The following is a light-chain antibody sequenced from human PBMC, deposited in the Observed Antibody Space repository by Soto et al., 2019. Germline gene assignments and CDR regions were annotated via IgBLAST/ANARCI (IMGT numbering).Light chain of an antibody. CDR1: SSDIGGYNF. CDR3: CSYRSSITYTSRSTYV. CDR2: EVS. J-gene: IGLJ1*01. Sequence: QSALTQPASVSGSPGQSITISCTGTSSDIGGYNFVSWYQHHPGKAPKPMIFEVSNRPSGVSNRFSGSKSGNPASLTISGLQSEDEADYYCCSYRSSITYTSRSTYVVGNRTKVTV. V-gene: IGLV2-14*01.